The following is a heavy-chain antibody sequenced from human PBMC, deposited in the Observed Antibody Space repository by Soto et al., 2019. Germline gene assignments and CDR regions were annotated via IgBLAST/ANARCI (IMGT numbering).Heavy chain of an antibody. CDR2: IWYDGSNK. V-gene: IGHV3-33*01. CDR1: GFTFSSYG. J-gene: IGHJ4*02. Sequence: QVQVVESGGGVVQPGRSLRLSCAASGFTFSSYGMHWVRQAPGKGLEWVAVIWYDGSNKYYADSVKGRFTISRDNSKNTLYLQMNSLRAEDTAVYYCARGLRFLEWLDYWGQGTLVTVSS. CDR3: ARGLRFLEWLDY. D-gene: IGHD3-3*01.